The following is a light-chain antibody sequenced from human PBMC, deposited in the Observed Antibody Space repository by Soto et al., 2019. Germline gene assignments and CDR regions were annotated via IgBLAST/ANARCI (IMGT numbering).Light chain of an antibody. CDR3: QQYGSSPGGT. V-gene: IGKV3-20*01. CDR1: QSVSSSY. J-gene: IGKJ5*01. Sequence: ESVLTQSPGTLSLSPGERATLSCRASQSVSSSYLAWYQQKPGQAPRLLIYGASSRATGIPDRFSGSGSGTDFTLTISRLEPEDFAVYYCQQYGSSPGGTFGQGTRLEI. CDR2: GAS.